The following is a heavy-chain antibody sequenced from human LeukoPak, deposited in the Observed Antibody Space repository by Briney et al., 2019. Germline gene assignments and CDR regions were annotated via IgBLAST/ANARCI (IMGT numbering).Heavy chain of an antibody. J-gene: IGHJ4*02. Sequence: SETLSLTCTVSGGSISSYYWSWIRQPPGKGLEWIGEINHSGSANYNPSLKSRVTISVDTSKNQFSLKLSSVTAADTAVYYCARKWATGDSDYWGQGTLVTVSS. CDR2: INHSGSA. CDR3: ARKWATGDSDY. D-gene: IGHD4-17*01. V-gene: IGHV4-34*01. CDR1: GGSISSYY.